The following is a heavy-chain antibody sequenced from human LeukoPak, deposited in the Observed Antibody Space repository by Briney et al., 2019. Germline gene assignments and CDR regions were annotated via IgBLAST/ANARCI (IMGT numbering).Heavy chain of an antibody. CDR3: AKVDGTAMVYYSDY. CDR2: IGSTGNSK. D-gene: IGHD5-18*01. V-gene: IGHV3-48*01. Sequence: GGSLRLSCGASGFPFSRYNMNWVRQAPGKGLEWLSYIGSTGNSKYHADSVKGRFIISRDNGKNALYLQMNSLRAGDTAVYYCAKVDGTAMVYYSDYWGQGTLVTVSS. J-gene: IGHJ4*02. CDR1: GFPFSRYN.